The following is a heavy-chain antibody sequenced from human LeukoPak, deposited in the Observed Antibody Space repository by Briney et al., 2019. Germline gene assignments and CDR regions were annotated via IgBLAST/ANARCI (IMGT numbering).Heavy chain of an antibody. CDR3: ARVPVLEWLLGSYWYFDL. CDR2: IYYSGST. J-gene: IGHJ2*01. V-gene: IGHV4-30-4*08. D-gene: IGHD3-3*01. CDR1: GGSISSGDYN. Sequence: SQTLSLTCTVSGGSISSGDYNWSWIRQPPGKGLEWIGYIYYSGSTYYNPSLKSRVTISVDTSKNQFSLKLSSVTAADTAVYYCARVPVLEWLLGSYWYFDLWGRGTLVTVSS.